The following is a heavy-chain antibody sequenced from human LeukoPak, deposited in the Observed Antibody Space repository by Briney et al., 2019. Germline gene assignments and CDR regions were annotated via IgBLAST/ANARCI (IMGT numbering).Heavy chain of an antibody. Sequence: SETLSLTCTVSGDSISSSSYYWGWIRQPPGKGLEWIGGIYYSGSTYYNPSLKSRVTISVDTSKNQFSLKLSSVTAADTAVYYCASIIAAAGDWDAFDIWGQGTMVTVSS. D-gene: IGHD6-13*01. CDR3: ASIIAAAGDWDAFDI. CDR1: GDSISSSSYY. J-gene: IGHJ3*02. V-gene: IGHV4-39*07. CDR2: IYYSGST.